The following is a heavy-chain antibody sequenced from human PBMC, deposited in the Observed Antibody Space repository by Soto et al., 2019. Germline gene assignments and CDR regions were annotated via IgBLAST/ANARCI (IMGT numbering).Heavy chain of an antibody. CDR3: ARAPGAVNSYAGVDV. CDR2: ISDGGSYT. J-gene: IGHJ6*02. D-gene: IGHD6-19*01. Sequence: GGSLRLSRVASGFIFSDYYMAWIRRAPGKGLEWVSYISDGGSYTNHGNSVRGRVSVSRDDARNSLYLQINNLRVEDTGVYYCARAPGAVNSYAGVDVWGQGTTVTVSS. CDR1: GFIFSDYY. V-gene: IGHV3-11*05.